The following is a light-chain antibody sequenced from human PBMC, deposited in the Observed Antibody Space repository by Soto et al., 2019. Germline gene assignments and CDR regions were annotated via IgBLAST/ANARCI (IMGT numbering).Light chain of an antibody. CDR2: EGS. V-gene: IGLV2-23*01. J-gene: IGLJ3*02. CDR1: SSDVGSYNL. CDR3: CSYAGSSRV. Sequence: QSVLTQPASVSGSPGQSITISCTGTSSDVGSYNLVSWYQQHPGKAPKLMIYEGSKRPSGVSNRFSGSKSGNTASLTISGLQAEDGADYYCCSYAGSSRVFGGGTKLTVL.